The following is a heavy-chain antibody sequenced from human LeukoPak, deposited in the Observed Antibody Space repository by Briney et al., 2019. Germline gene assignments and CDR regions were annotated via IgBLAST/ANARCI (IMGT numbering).Heavy chain of an antibody. Sequence: ASETLSLTCTVSGGSISSGDYYWSWIRQPPGKGLEWIGYIYYSGSTYYNPSLKSRVTISVDTSKNQFSLKLSSVTAADTAVYYCARASSYYYGMDVWGQGTLVTVSS. V-gene: IGHV4-30-4*01. CDR2: IYYSGST. CDR3: ARASSYYYGMDV. CDR1: GGSISSGDYY. J-gene: IGHJ6*02.